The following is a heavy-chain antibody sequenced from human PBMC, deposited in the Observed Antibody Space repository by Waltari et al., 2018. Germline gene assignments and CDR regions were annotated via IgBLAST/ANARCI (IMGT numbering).Heavy chain of an antibody. V-gene: IGHV3-23*04. J-gene: IGHJ3*01. D-gene: IGHD5-12*01. CDR2: ISKSDGAT. CDR1: GFTFANYA. CDR3: ARGNRLSGSDYFEV. Sequence: EVPLVESGGGLVQPGGSLRLSCPASGFTFANYAWSWVRPAPGKGLEWISTISKSDGATYYTGTVKGRFTISRDNSQNMLYLQMNSLTSDDTAIYYCARGNRLSGSDYFEVWGQGTLLTVSS.